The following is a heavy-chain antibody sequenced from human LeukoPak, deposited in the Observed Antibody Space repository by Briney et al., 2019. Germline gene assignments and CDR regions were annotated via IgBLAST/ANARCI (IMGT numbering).Heavy chain of an antibody. CDR1: GYTFTSFG. D-gene: IGHD3-16*01. Sequence: GASVKVSCKTSGYTFTSFGLSWVRQAPGQGLEWMGWISAYNGNTNYAQKLQGRVTMTTDTSTSTAYMELRSLRSDDTAVYYCARDGGYMITSPSWMDVWGKGTTVTISS. CDR2: ISAYNGNT. V-gene: IGHV1-18*01. J-gene: IGHJ6*04. CDR3: ARDGGYMITSPSWMDV.